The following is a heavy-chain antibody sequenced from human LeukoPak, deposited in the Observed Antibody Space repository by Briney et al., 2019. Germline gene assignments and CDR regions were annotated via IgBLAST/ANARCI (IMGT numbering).Heavy chain of an antibody. CDR1: GFTLDDYG. D-gene: IGHD6-19*01. V-gene: IGHV3-20*04. CDR3: ARGDSSGWYFDY. Sequence: GGSLTLSCAGSGFTLDDYGMSWVRHAPGKGLEWVAGINWNGGSTGYADSVKGRFTIARDKPKNSLYLQKSSLRAADTALYFGARGDSSGWYFDYWGQGTLVTVSS. J-gene: IGHJ4*02. CDR2: INWNGGST.